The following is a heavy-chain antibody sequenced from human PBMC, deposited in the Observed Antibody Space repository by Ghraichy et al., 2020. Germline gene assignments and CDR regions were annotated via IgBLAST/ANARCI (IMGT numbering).Heavy chain of an antibody. J-gene: IGHJ3*02. Sequence: GGSLRLSCAASGFTFSGSAMHWVRQASGKGLEWVGRIRSKANSYATAYAASVKGRFTISRDDSKNTAYLQMNSLKTEDTAVYYCTRSDFVRSYRDAFDIWGQGTMVTVSS. CDR3: TRSDFVRSYRDAFDI. D-gene: IGHD1-26*01. CDR2: IRSKANSYAT. V-gene: IGHV3-73*01. CDR1: GFTFSGSA.